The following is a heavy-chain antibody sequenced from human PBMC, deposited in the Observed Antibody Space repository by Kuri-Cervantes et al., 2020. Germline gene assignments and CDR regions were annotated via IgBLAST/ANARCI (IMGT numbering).Heavy chain of an antibody. CDR1: GYPFSTYG. V-gene: IGHV1-18*01. CDR2: ISPYNGNT. J-gene: IGHJ5*02. Sequence: ASVKVSCKASGYPFSTYGISWVRQAPGRGLEWMVWISPYNGNTNYAQKLQGRVTMTTDTSTSTAYMELRSLRSDDTAVYYCASGITGTRNTNWFDPWGQGTLVTVSS. CDR3: ASGITGTRNTNWFDP. D-gene: IGHD1-20*01.